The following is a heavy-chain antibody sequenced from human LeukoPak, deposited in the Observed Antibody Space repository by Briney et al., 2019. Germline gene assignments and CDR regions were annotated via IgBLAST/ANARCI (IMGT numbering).Heavy chain of an antibody. CDR3: AREGPTAITRFDY. J-gene: IGHJ4*02. CDR2: INHSGST. V-gene: IGHV4-34*01. Sequence: SETLSLTCAVYGGSFSGYYWSWIRQPPGKGLEWIGEINHSGSTNYNPSLKSRVTISVDTSKNQFSLKLSSVTAADTAVYYCAREGPTAITRFDYWGQGTLVTVSS. D-gene: IGHD1-1*01. CDR1: GGSFSGYY.